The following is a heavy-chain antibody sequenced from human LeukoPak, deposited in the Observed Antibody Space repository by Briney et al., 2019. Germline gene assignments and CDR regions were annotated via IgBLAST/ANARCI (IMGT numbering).Heavy chain of an antibody. CDR2: IYTSGST. V-gene: IGHV4-4*07. Sequence: PSETLSLTCTVSGGSISSYYWSWIRQPAGKGLEWIGRIYTSGSTKYNSSLKSRVTMSVDTSKNQFSLKLSSVTAADTAVYYCARGFLGDHYGSGSYYVFDYWGQGTLVTVSS. D-gene: IGHD3-10*01. CDR3: ARGFLGDHYGSGSYYVFDY. J-gene: IGHJ4*02. CDR1: GGSISSYY.